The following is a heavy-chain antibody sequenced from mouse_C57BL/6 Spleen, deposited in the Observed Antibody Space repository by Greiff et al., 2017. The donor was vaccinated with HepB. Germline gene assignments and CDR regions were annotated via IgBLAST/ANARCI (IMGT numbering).Heavy chain of an antibody. J-gene: IGHJ4*01. D-gene: IGHD1-1*02. CDR1: GYTFTSYG. V-gene: IGHV1-81*01. CDR3: ARDGGNSDYYAMDY. CDR2: IYPRSGNT. Sequence: VQLQQSGAELARPGASVKLSCKASGYTFTSYGISWVKQRTGQGLEWIGEIYPRSGNTYYNEKFKGKATLTADKSSSTAYMELRSLTSEDSAVYFCARDGGNSDYYAMDYWGQGTSVTVSS.